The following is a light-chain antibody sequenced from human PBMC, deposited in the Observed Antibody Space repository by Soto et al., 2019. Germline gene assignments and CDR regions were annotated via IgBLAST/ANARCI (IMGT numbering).Light chain of an antibody. CDR1: SSDVGGYNY. CDR3: CSYAGSYYYV. J-gene: IGLJ1*01. CDR2: DVS. Sequence: QSALTQPRSVSGSPGQSVTISCTGTSSDVGGYNYVSWYQQHPGKAPKLMIYDVSKRPSGVLDRFSGSKSGNTASLTISGLQAEDEADYYCCSYAGSYYYVFGTGTKLTVL. V-gene: IGLV2-11*01.